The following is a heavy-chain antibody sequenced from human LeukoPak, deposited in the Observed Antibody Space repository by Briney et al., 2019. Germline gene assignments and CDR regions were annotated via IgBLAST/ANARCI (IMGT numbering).Heavy chain of an antibody. CDR1: GFTFRSYA. Sequence: RGSLRLSCAASGFTFRSYAMHWVRQAPGKGLEWVAVISYDGSNKYYADSVKGRFTISRDNSKNTLYLQMNSLRAEDTAVYYCAKDPSRAPGHYYYDSSGIDYWGQGTLVTVSS. CDR2: ISYDGSNK. D-gene: IGHD3-22*01. J-gene: IGHJ4*02. V-gene: IGHV3-30*04. CDR3: AKDPSRAPGHYYYDSSGIDY.